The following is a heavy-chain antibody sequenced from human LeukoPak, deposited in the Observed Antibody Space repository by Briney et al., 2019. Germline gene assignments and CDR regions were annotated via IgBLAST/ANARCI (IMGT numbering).Heavy chain of an antibody. V-gene: IGHV3-7*03. CDR2: IKQDGSEE. J-gene: IGHJ4*02. CDR3: AKSQSHFVVVVAAITPDY. CDR1: GFTFSSYW. D-gene: IGHD2-15*01. Sequence: GGSLRLSCAASGFTFSSYWMSWVRQAPGKGLEWVANIKQDGSEEYYVDSVKGRFTISRDNAKNSLYLQMNSLRAEDTAVYYCAKSQSHFVVVVAAITPDYWGQGTLVTVSS.